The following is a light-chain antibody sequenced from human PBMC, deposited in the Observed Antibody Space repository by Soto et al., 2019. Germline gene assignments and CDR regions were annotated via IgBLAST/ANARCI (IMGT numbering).Light chain of an antibody. CDR1: QSVNSNY. CDR2: GAS. Sequence: EIVLTQSPGTLSLSAGERATLSCRASQSVNSNYLAWYQQKPGQAPRLLIYGASSRATGIPDRFSGSGSGTDFTLTISGLEPEESAVYYCQHSASSPYTFGQGTKLEIK. J-gene: IGKJ2*01. V-gene: IGKV3-20*01. CDR3: QHSASSPYT.